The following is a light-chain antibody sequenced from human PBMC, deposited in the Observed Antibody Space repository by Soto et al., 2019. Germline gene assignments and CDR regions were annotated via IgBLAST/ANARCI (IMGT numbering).Light chain of an antibody. Sequence: DIQMTQSPSSLSASVGDRVTITCQAREDINRYLNWYQQKPGKAPRLLIYDISNLEVGVPSRFSGSGSGTDFTFTITSLQPEDVATYFCQQYGNVPLTFGGGTKVDIK. J-gene: IGKJ4*01. CDR2: DIS. CDR1: EDINRY. V-gene: IGKV1-33*01. CDR3: QQYGNVPLT.